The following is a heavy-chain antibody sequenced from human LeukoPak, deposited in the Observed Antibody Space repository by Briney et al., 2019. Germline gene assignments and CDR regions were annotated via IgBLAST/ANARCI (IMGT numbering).Heavy chain of an antibody. CDR1: GFSLRTSW. J-gene: IGHJ4*02. CDR2: IKQDGSEK. Sequence: GGSLRLSCAASGFSLRTSWMSWVRQAPGKGLEWVGNIKQDGSEKNYVDSVKGRFTISRDNAKNSLYLQMNSLRAEDTAVYYCAKDGGGPLDWGQGTLDTVSS. D-gene: IGHD3-10*01. CDR3: AKDGGGPLD. V-gene: IGHV3-7*04.